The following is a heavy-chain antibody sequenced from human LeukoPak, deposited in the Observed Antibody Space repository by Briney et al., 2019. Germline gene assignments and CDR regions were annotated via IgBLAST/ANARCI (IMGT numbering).Heavy chain of an antibody. V-gene: IGHV1-2*02. CDR2: INPNSGGT. D-gene: IGHD3-10*01. J-gene: IGHJ5*02. Sequence: ASVKVSCKASGYTFTGYYIHWMRQAPGQGLEWMGWINPNSGGTNYAQKFQGRVTMTRDTSISTAYMELSRLRSDDTAVYYCARRGRSGSYRGPFYWFDPWGQGTLVTVSS. CDR1: GYTFTGYY. CDR3: ARRGRSGSYRGPFYWFDP.